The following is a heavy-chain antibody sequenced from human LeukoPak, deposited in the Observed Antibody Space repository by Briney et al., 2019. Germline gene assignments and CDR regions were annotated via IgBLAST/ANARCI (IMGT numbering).Heavy chain of an antibody. V-gene: IGHV1-2*02. CDR2: INPNSRGT. D-gene: IGHD6-13*01. J-gene: IGHJ4*02. Sequence: GASVKVSCKASGYAFTGYYMHWVRQAPGQGLEWMGWINPNSRGTNYAQKFQGRVIMTRDTSISTAYMELSRLRSDDTAVYYCARVYSSSWYDYWGQGTLVTVSS. CDR1: GYAFTGYY. CDR3: ARVYSSSWYDY.